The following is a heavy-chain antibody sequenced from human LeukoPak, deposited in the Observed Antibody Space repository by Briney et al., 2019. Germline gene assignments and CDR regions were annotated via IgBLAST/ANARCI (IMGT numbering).Heavy chain of an antibody. Sequence: GGSLRLSCAASGFTFTSYWMHWVRQAPGKGMVWVSHINSDGTTTSFADSAEGRFTISRDNAKNTVDLQMNSLRAEDTAVYYCARGGSGCFDLWGQGTLVTVSS. D-gene: IGHD1-26*01. CDR3: ARGGSGCFDL. V-gene: IGHV3-74*01. CDR2: INSDGTTT. J-gene: IGHJ3*01. CDR1: GFTFTSYW.